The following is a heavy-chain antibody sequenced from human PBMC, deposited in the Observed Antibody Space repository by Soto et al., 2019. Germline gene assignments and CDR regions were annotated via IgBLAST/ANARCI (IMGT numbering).Heavy chain of an antibody. D-gene: IGHD6-6*01. CDR1: GFTFTNYG. CDR2: IWYDGSNK. V-gene: IGHV3-33*01. CDR3: ARVEYSSSTIDH. Sequence: PGGSLRLSCAASGFTFTNYGIDWVRQAPGKGLEWVAVIWYDGSNKYYADSVKGRFTISRDNSKNTVYLQMNTLRAEDTAVYYCARVEYSSSTIDHWGQGTLVTVSS. J-gene: IGHJ5*02.